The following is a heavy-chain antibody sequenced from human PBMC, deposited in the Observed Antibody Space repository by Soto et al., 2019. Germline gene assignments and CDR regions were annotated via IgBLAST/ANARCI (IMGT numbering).Heavy chain of an antibody. CDR2: VYWDDDK. Sequence: QITLKESGPTLVKPTQTLTLTCTFSGFSLSTSGVGVGWLRQPPGKALEWLALVYWDDDKRYSPSLKSRLTITQDTSKNQVVLTMNNMDHVDTATYYCAHSSSRWPLGYWGQGALVTVSS. CDR3: AHSSSRWPLGY. D-gene: IGHD4-17*01. CDR1: GFSLSTSGVG. V-gene: IGHV2-5*02. J-gene: IGHJ4*02.